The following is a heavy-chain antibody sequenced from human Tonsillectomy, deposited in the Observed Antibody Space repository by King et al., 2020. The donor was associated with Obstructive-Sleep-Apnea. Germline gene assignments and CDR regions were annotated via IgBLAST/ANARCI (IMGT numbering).Heavy chain of an antibody. D-gene: IGHD3-22*01. Sequence: VQLVESGGGLVKPGGSLRLSCAASGFTFTNAWMSWARQAPGKGLEWVGRIKSKTDGGTTEYTAPVKGRFTISRDDLKNTVYLQMNSLKTEDTAVYYCATDIQYYDSRGYSRRDYWGQGTLVTVSS. CDR3: ATDIQYYDSRGYSRRDY. J-gene: IGHJ4*02. CDR1: GFTFTNAW. V-gene: IGHV3-15*01. CDR2: IKSKTDGGTT.